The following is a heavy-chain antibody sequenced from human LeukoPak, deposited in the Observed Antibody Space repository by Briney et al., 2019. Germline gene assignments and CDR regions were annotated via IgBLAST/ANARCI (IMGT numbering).Heavy chain of an antibody. Sequence: QAGGSLRLSCAASGFTFTTYWMSWVRQAPGKGLEWVAVISYDGSNKYYADSVKGRFTISRDNSKNTLYLQMNSLRAEDTAVYYCARGVVVAAPFDYWGQGTLVTVSS. CDR1: GFTFTTYW. CDR3: ARGVVVAAPFDY. J-gene: IGHJ4*02. V-gene: IGHV3-30-3*01. D-gene: IGHD2-15*01. CDR2: ISYDGSNK.